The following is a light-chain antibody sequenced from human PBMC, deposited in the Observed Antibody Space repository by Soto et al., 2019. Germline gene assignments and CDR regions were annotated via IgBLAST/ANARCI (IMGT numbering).Light chain of an antibody. CDR2: DAS. CDR1: QSVSSSY. V-gene: IGKV3-20*01. J-gene: IGKJ1*01. CDR3: QQYGSSGT. Sequence: ELVLTQSPGTLSLSPGARATLSCRASQSVSSSYLAWYQQKPGQAPRLLIYDASNRATGIPARFSGSGSGTDFTLTISSLEPEYFAVYYCQQYGSSGTFGQGTKVDIK.